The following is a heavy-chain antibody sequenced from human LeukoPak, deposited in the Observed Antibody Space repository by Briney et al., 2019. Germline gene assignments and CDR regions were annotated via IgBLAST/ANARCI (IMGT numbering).Heavy chain of an antibody. CDR1: GGSISSSY. CDR2: IYYNRGT. J-gene: IGHJ4*02. CDR3: ARHRYTSGWYAGFDY. D-gene: IGHD6-19*01. Sequence: SETLSLTCNVSGGSISSSYWSWIQQPPGKGLEWIGYIYYNRGTNYNPSLKSRVTISVDTSKNQFSLRLNSLTAADTAVYYCARHRYTSGWYAGFDYWGQGTLVTVSS. V-gene: IGHV4-59*08.